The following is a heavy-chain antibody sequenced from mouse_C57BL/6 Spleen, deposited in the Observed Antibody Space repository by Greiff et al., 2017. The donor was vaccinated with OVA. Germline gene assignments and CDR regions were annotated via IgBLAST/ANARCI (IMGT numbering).Heavy chain of an antibody. Sequence: QVQLQESGAELVKPGASVKMSCKASGYTFTTYPIEWMKQNHGKSLEWIGNFNPYNDDTKYNEKFKGKATLTVDKSSSTAYLELSRLTSDDSAVYYCARESDYGNDGVAYWGQGTLVTVSA. V-gene: IGHV1-47*01. D-gene: IGHD2-2*01. J-gene: IGHJ3*01. CDR1: GYTFTTYP. CDR2: FNPYNDDT. CDR3: ARESDYGNDGVAY.